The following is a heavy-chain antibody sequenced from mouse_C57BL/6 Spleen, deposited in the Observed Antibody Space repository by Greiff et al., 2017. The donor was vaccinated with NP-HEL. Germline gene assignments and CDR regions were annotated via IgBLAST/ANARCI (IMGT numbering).Heavy chain of an antibody. CDR1: GFTFSSYA. Sequence: EVKLVESGGGLVKPGGSLKLSCAASGFTFSSYAMSWVRQTPEKRLEWVATISDGGSYTYYPDNVKGRFTISRDNAKNNLYLQMSHLKAEDTAMYYCARESGYYGGRTMDYWGQGTSVTVSS. D-gene: IGHD2-3*01. CDR3: ARESGYYGGRTMDY. J-gene: IGHJ4*01. V-gene: IGHV5-4*01. CDR2: ISDGGSYT.